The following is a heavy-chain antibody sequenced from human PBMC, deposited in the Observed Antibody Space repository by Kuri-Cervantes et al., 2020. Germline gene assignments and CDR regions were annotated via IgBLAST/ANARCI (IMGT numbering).Heavy chain of an antibody. D-gene: IGHD3-16*01. Sequence: GESLKISCAASGFTFSSYGMHWVRQAPGKGLEWVAVIWYDGSNKYYADSVKGRFTISRDNAKNSLSLQMNTLRADDTAVYYCARDSRGRSNWFDPWGQGTLVTVSS. CDR3: ARDSRGRSNWFDP. J-gene: IGHJ5*02. CDR2: IWYDGSNK. CDR1: GFTFSSYG. V-gene: IGHV3-33*01.